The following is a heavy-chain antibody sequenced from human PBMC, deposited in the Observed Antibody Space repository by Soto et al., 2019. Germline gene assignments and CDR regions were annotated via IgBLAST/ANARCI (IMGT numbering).Heavy chain of an antibody. D-gene: IGHD3-9*01. CDR1: GGTFSSYT. CDR3: AGGHSAILTYYYYYYMDV. J-gene: IGHJ6*03. CDR2: IIPILGIA. V-gene: IGHV1-69*02. Sequence: QVQLVQSGAEVKKPGSSVKVSCKASGGTFSSYTISWVRQAPGQGLEWMGRIIPILGIANYAQKFQGRVTITADKSTSTAYMELGSLRSEDTAVYGCAGGHSAILTYYYYYYMDVWGKGTTVTVSS.